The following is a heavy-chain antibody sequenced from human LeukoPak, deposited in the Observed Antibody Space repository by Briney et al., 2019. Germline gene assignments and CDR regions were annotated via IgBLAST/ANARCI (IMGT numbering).Heavy chain of an antibody. J-gene: IGHJ4*02. Sequence: GGSLRLSCAASGFTFSSYSMNWVRQAPGKGLGWVSYISSSSSTIYYADSVKGRFTISRDNAKNSLYLQMNSLRAEDTAVYYCARAGHYCFDYWGQETLVTVSS. CDR1: GFTFSSYS. CDR2: ISSSSSTI. V-gene: IGHV3-48*01. CDR3: ARAGHYCFDY.